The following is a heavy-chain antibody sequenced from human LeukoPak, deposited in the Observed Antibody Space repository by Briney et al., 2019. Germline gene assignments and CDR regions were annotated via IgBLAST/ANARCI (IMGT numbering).Heavy chain of an antibody. CDR3: ARDLGCSGGSCDLNWFDP. Sequence: ASVKVSCKASGYTFTGYYTHWVRQAPGQGLEWMGWINPNSGGTNYAQKFQGRVTMTRDTSISTAYMELSRLRSDDTAVYYCARDLGCSGGSCDLNWFDPWGQGTLVTVSS. CDR1: GYTFTGYY. D-gene: IGHD2-15*01. J-gene: IGHJ5*02. V-gene: IGHV1-2*02. CDR2: INPNSGGT.